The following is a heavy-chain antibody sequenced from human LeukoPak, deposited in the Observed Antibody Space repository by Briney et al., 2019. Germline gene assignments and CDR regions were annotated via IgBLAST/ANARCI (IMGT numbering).Heavy chain of an antibody. Sequence: SETLSLTCTVSGGSISSYYWSWIRQPPGKGLEWIGYIYYSGSTNYNPSLKSRVTISVDTSKNQFSLKLSSVTAADTAVYYCARAHYDILTGVALNWFDPWGQGTLVTVSS. D-gene: IGHD3-9*01. J-gene: IGHJ5*02. CDR2: IYYSGST. CDR3: ARAHYDILTGVALNWFDP. V-gene: IGHV4-59*01. CDR1: GGSISSYY.